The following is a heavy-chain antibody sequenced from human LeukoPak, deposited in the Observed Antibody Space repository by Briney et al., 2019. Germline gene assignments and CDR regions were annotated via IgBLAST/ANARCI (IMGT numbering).Heavy chain of an antibody. CDR3: AKDRYSGSYHYYYGMDV. CDR2: ISWNSGSI. D-gene: IGHD1-26*01. Sequence: GGSLRLSCAASGFTFDDYAMHWVRQAPGKGLEWVSGISWNSGSIGYADSVKGRFTISRDNAKNSLYLQMNSLRAEDTALYYCAKDRYSGSYHYYYGMDVWGQGTTVTVSS. V-gene: IGHV3-9*01. J-gene: IGHJ6*02. CDR1: GFTFDDYA.